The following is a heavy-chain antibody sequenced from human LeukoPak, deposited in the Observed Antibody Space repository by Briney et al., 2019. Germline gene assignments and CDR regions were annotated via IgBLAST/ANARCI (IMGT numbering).Heavy chain of an antibody. V-gene: IGHV4-4*09. CDR2: ISAIGDT. CDR3: ARHSNFWDIDH. J-gene: IGHJ4*02. D-gene: IGHD3-3*01. CDR1: GSFISSYY. Sequence: PSETLSLTCAVSGSFISSYYWTWSRQSPERGLEWSGYISAIGDTNYNPSLKSRVTMPVDTSKGQFSLRLTSVTSADTAVYYCARHSNFWDIDHWSPGTLVTVSS.